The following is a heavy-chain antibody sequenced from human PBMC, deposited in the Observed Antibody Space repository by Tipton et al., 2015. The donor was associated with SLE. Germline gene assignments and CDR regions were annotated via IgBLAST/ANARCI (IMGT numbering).Heavy chain of an antibody. CDR3: AKSVTPGYFDS. CDR1: GFTFSSYA. CDR2: INSSSSYI. Sequence: SLRLSCAASGFTFSSYAMHWVRQAPGKGLEWVSSINSSSSYIYSADSVKGRFTISRDNAKNSLYLQMNSLRAEDTAVYYCAKSVTPGYFDSWGQGTLFTVSS. V-gene: IGHV3-21*01. D-gene: IGHD4-17*01. J-gene: IGHJ4*02.